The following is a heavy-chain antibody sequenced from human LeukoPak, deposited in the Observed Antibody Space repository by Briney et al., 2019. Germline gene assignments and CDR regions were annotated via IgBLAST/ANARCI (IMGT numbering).Heavy chain of an antibody. Sequence: PSETLSPTCAVYGGSFSGYYWSWIRQPPGKGLEWIGEINHSGSTNYNPSLKSRVTISVDTSKTQFSLKLSSVTAADTAVYYCARDRQLAARLYYYYGMDVWGQGTTVTVSS. V-gene: IGHV4-34*01. CDR3: ARDRQLAARLYYYYGMDV. J-gene: IGHJ6*02. D-gene: IGHD6-6*01. CDR2: INHSGST. CDR1: GGSFSGYY.